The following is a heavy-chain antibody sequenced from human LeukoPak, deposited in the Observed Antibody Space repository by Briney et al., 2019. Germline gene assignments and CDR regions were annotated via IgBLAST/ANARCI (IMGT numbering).Heavy chain of an antibody. CDR2: ISYDGSNK. D-gene: IGHD4-17*01. V-gene: IGHV3-30-3*01. CDR3: AREDYGLDY. Sequence: PGGSLRLSCAASGFTFSSYAMHWVRQAPGKGLEWVAVISYDGSNKYYADSVKGRFTISRDNSKNTLYLQMNSLRAGDTAVYYCAREDYGLDYWGQGTLVTVSS. CDR1: GFTFSSYA. J-gene: IGHJ4*02.